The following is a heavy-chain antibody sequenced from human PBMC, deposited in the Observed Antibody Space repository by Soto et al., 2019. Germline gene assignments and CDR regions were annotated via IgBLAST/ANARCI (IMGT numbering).Heavy chain of an antibody. J-gene: IGHJ6*03. D-gene: IGHD5-12*01. CDR1: GFTFSSYS. V-gene: IGHV3-21*01. Sequence: GGSLRLSCAASGFTFSSYSMNWVRQAPGKGLEWVSSISSSSSYIYYADSVKGRFTISRDNAKNSLYLQMNSLRAEDTAVYYCARGWGSSGYDEVGYYYYYYMDVWGKGTTVTVSS. CDR2: ISSSSSYI. CDR3: ARGWGSSGYDEVGYYYYYYMDV.